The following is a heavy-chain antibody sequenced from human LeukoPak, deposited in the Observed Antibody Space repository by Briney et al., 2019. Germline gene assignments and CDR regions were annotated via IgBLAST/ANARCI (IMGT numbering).Heavy chain of an antibody. CDR3: ARDSSVITNYYYMDV. V-gene: IGHV4-30-2*01. J-gene: IGHJ6*03. CDR2: IYHSGST. D-gene: IGHD3-22*01. Sequence: SETLSLTFTVSGGSISSGGYYWSWIRQPPGKGLEWIGYIYHSGSTYYNPSLKSRVTISVDRSKNQFSLKLSSVTAADTAVYYCARDSSVITNYYYMDVWGKGTTVTVSS. CDR1: GGSISSGGYY.